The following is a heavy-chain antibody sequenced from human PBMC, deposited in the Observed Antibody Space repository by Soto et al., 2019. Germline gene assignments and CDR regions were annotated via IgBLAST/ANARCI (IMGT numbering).Heavy chain of an antibody. D-gene: IGHD3-10*01. CDR2: ISYDGSTK. CDR1: GFTLNSAA. Sequence: QVQLVESGGGVVQPGGSLRLSCAASGFTLNSAAMHWVRQAPGKGLEWVAVISYDGSTKSYADSVKGRLTISRDNSKNTLHLESITLKDEGRAVEYCARDMRSYTGRYLGAGTFAQWGQGTLVIV. J-gene: IGHJ4*02. V-gene: IGHV3-30-3*01. CDR3: ARDMRSYTGRYLGAGTFAQ.